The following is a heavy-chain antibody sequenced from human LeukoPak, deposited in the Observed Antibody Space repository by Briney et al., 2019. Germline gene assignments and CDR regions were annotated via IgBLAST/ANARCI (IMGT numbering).Heavy chain of an antibody. V-gene: IGHV3-66*01. Sequence: PGGSLRLSCAASGFTFSGYSMSWVRQAPGKGLEWVSVIYSGGSTYYADSVKGRFTISRDNSKNTLYLQMNSLRAEDTAVYYCARESFSPYYYGLDVWGQGTTVTVSS. J-gene: IGHJ6*02. D-gene: IGHD2/OR15-2a*01. CDR1: GFTFSGYS. CDR2: IYSGGST. CDR3: ARESFSPYYYGLDV.